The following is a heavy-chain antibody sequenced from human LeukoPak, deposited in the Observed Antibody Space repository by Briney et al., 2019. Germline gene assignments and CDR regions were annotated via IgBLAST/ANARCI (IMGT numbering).Heavy chain of an antibody. CDR2: INPNSGGT. J-gene: IGHJ3*02. CDR1: GYTFTGYY. D-gene: IGHD4-17*01. CDR3: AREENGGEYDDGFDI. V-gene: IGHV1-2*04. Sequence: ASVKVSCKASGYTFTGYYMHWVRQAPGQGLEWMGWINPNSGGTNYAQKFQGWVTMTRDTSISTAYMELSRLRSDDTAVYYCAREENGGEYDDGFDIWGQGTMVTVSS.